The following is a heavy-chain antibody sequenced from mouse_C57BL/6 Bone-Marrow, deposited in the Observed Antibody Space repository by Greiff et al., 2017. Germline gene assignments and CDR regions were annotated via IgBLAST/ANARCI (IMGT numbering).Heavy chain of an antibody. D-gene: IGHD1-1*01. CDR2: ISSGGSYT. CDR1: GFTFSSYG. CDR3: ARPIYYYGYFDY. J-gene: IGHJ2*01. V-gene: IGHV5-6*01. Sequence: QGVESGGDLVKPGGSLKLSCAASGFTFSSYGMSWVRQTPDKRLEWVATISSGGSYTYYPDSVKGRFTISRDNAKNTLYLQMSSLKSEDTAMYYCARPIYYYGYFDYWGQGTTLTVSS.